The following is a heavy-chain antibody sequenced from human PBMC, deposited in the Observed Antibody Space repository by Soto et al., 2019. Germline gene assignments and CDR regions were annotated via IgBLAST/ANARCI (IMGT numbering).Heavy chain of an antibody. CDR2: ISTRSNSI. CDR1: GFSFSTYS. J-gene: IGHJ4*02. Sequence: EVQLVESGGGLVQPGGSLRLSCAASGFSFSTYSMNWVRQAPGKGLEWVSYISTRSNSIYYADSVKGRFTISRDNAKNSLFLQMNSLRDEDTAVYFCARAKNVGSYSPFDYWGQGTLFTVSS. D-gene: IGHD1-26*01. V-gene: IGHV3-48*02. CDR3: ARAKNVGSYSPFDY.